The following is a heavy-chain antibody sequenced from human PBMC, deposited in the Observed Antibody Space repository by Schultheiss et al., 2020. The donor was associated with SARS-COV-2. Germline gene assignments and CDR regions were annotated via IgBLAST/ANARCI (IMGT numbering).Heavy chain of an antibody. CDR2: IYSGGST. CDR1: GFTVSSNY. J-gene: IGHJ4*02. CDR3: AKDRCRLGDCYFDY. Sequence: GGSLRLSCAASGFTVSSNYMSWVRQAPGKGLEWVSVIYSGGSTYYADSVKGRFTISRDNSKNTLYLQMNSLRAEDTAVYYCAKDRCRLGDCYFDYWGQGTLVTVSS. V-gene: IGHV3-53*01. D-gene: IGHD2-21*02.